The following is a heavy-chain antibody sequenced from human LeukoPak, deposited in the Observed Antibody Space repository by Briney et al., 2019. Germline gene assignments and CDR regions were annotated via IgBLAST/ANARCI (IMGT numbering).Heavy chain of an antibody. CDR2: TYYRSKWYS. CDR1: GDSVSSNSAA. V-gene: IGHV6-1*01. CDR3: ARGIFNAFDF. Sequence: SQTLSLTCAISGDSVSSNSAAWNWISQSPSRGLEWLGRTYYRSKWYSDYGISVKSRIIINPDTSKIQFSLQLNSVTPEDTAMYFCARGIFNAFDFWGLGTMVTVSS. J-gene: IGHJ3*01.